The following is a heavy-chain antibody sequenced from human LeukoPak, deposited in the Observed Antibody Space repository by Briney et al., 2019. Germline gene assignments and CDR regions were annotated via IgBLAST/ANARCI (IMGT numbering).Heavy chain of an antibody. CDR2: IYTSGST. CDR1: GGSISSGSYY. V-gene: IGHV4-61*02. Sequence: SETLSLTCTVSGGSISSGSYYWGWIRQPAGKGLEWIGRIYTSGSTNYNPSLKSRVTISVDTSKNQFSLKLSSVTAADTAVYYCARGLRQLVRSWHYWGQGTLVTVSS. J-gene: IGHJ4*02. CDR3: ARGLRQLVRSWHY. D-gene: IGHD6-6*01.